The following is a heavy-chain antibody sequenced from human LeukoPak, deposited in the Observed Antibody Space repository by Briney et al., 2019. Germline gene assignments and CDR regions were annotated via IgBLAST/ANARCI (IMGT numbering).Heavy chain of an antibody. CDR1: GFTFSRYA. CDR3: AKDGGTMYYDFWSGYPTYFDY. CDR2: ISDDGSNK. V-gene: IGHV3-30-3*01. D-gene: IGHD3-3*01. J-gene: IGHJ4*02. Sequence: GGSLRLSCAASGFTFSRYAMHWVRQAPGKGLEWVALISDDGSNKHYLDSVRGRFTISRNNSKNTLYLQMNSLRAEDTAVYYCAKDGGTMYYDFWSGYPTYFDYWGQGTLVTVSS.